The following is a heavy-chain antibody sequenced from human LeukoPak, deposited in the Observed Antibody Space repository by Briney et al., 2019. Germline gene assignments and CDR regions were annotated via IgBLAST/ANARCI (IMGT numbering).Heavy chain of an antibody. CDR3: ARGEAEYYDILTGYYNWFDP. CDR2: IYYSGST. D-gene: IGHD3-9*01. V-gene: IGHV4-31*03. Sequence: KASETLSLTCTVSGGSISSSSYYWGWIRQPPGKGLEWIGYIYYSGSTYYNPSLKSRVTISVDTSKNQFSLKLSSVTAADTAVYYCARGEAEYYDILTGYYNWFDPWGQGTLVTVSS. J-gene: IGHJ5*02. CDR1: GGSISSSSYY.